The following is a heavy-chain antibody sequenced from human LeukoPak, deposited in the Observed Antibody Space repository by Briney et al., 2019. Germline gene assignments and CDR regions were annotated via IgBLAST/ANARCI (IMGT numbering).Heavy chain of an antibody. Sequence: GASVKVSCKASGYTFTSYYMHWVRQAPGQGLEWMGIINPSGGSTSYAQKFQGRVTMTRDMSTSTVYMELSSLRSEDAAVYYCARVRSGYDVGDAFDIWGQGTMVTVSS. J-gene: IGHJ3*02. V-gene: IGHV1-46*01. CDR3: ARVRSGYDVGDAFDI. D-gene: IGHD5-12*01. CDR1: GYTFTSYY. CDR2: INPSGGST.